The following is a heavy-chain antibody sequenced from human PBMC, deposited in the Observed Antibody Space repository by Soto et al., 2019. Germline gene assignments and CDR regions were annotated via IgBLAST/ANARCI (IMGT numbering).Heavy chain of an antibody. CDR3: VRDGTKNLRDWFDP. CDR2: IYATGSS. D-gene: IGHD1-1*01. Sequence: SDTLSLGCNVSGASLRCYYGIWIRQPPGKGLEWIGRIYATGSSDYNPSLKSRITISVDMSKKQFSLTLRSVTAADTAMYYCVRDGTKNLRDWFDPWGQGILVTVSS. J-gene: IGHJ5*02. V-gene: IGHV4-4*07. CDR1: GASLRCYY.